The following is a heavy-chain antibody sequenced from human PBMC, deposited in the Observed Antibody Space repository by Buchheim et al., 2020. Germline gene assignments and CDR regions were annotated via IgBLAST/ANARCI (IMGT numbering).Heavy chain of an antibody. D-gene: IGHD3-3*01. V-gene: IGHV3-30*18. CDR3: AKCPWNDDFWGRLHYYYGMDV. CDR1: GFTFSSYG. CDR2: ISYDGSNK. J-gene: IGHJ6*02. Sequence: QVQLVESGGGVVQPGRSLRLSCAASGFTFSSYGMHWVRQAPGKGLEWVAVISYDGSNKYYADSVKGRFTISRDNSKNTLYLQMNSLRAEDTAVYYCAKCPWNDDFWGRLHYYYGMDVWGQETT.